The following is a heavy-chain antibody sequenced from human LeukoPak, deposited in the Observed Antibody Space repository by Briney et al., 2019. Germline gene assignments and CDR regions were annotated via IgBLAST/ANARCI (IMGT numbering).Heavy chain of an antibody. Sequence: GASVKVSCKASGYTFINYGISWVRQAPGQGLEWMGWISIYNVTTDHPQKLQGRVTMTTDTSTNTAYLELTSLRSDDTAVYYCARDGGHCRGGSCYSWFDPWGQGTLVTVSS. CDR1: GYTFINYG. CDR2: ISIYNVTT. V-gene: IGHV1-18*01. J-gene: IGHJ5*02. CDR3: ARDGGHCRGGSCYSWFDP. D-gene: IGHD2-15*01.